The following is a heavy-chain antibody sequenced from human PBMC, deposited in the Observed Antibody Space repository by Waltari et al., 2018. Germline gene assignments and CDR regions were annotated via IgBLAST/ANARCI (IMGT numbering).Heavy chain of an antibody. V-gene: IGHV3-23*01. Sequence: EVQLLESGGRLVQPGGSLRLSCAASGFTFSTYVMNLVRQAPRKEYEWVERVSDRGSISNYADPVKGRFTISRDNSENTLYLQMNSLRADDTAVYYCARGSGVDSWGQGTLVTISS. J-gene: IGHJ4*02. CDR2: VSDRGSIS. CDR3: ARGSGVDS. CDR1: GFTFSTYV. D-gene: IGHD7-27*01.